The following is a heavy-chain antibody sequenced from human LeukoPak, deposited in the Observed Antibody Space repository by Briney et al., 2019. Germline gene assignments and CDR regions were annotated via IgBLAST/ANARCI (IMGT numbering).Heavy chain of an antibody. CDR2: IRYDGSNK. CDR3: GAYCGGDCYASDAFDI. Sequence: TGGSLRLSCAASGFTFSSYGMHWVHQAPGKGLEWVAFIRYDGSNKYYADSVKGRFTISRDNSKNTLYLQMNSLRAEDTAVYYCGAYCGGDCYASDAFDIWGQGTMVTVSS. V-gene: IGHV3-30*02. J-gene: IGHJ3*02. D-gene: IGHD2-21*01. CDR1: GFTFSSYG.